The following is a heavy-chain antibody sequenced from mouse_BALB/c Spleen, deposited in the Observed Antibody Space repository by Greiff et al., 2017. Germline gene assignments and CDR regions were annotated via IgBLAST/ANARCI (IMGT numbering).Heavy chain of an antibody. Sequence: VQLQQSGPGLVKPSQSLSLTCTVTGYSITSDYAWNWIRQFPGNKLEWMGYISYSGSTSYNPSLKSRISITRDTSKNQFFLQLNSVTTEDTATYYCARGTWGFDYWGQGTTLTVSS. D-gene: IGHD3-3*01. CDR1: GYSITSDYA. V-gene: IGHV3-2*02. CDR3: ARGTWGFDY. CDR2: ISYSGST. J-gene: IGHJ2*01.